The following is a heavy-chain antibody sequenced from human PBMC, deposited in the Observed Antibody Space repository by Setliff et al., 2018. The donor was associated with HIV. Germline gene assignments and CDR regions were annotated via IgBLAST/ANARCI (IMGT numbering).Heavy chain of an antibody. CDR3: ARHGQYGSGSYYNRPFDF. D-gene: IGHD3-10*01. CDR2: IYPGDSDT. CDR1: GYSFTSYW. V-gene: IGHV5-51*01. J-gene: IGHJ4*02. Sequence: GESLKISCKGSGYSFTSYWIGWVRQMPGKGLEWMGIIYPGDSDTRYSPSFQGQVTISADKSISTAYLQWSSLRAPDTAMYYCARHGQYGSGSYYNRPFDFWGQGTLVTVSS.